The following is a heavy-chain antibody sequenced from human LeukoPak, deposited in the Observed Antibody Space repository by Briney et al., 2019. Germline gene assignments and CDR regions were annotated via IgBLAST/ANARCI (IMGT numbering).Heavy chain of an antibody. Sequence: PGGSLRLSCAASGFTFDDYAMHWVRQAPGKGLEWVSGISWNSGSIGYADSVKGRFTISRDNAKNSLYLQMNSLRAEDMALYYCAKDSSSGWFRGYFQHWGQGILVTVSS. CDR3: AKDSSSGWFRGYFQH. D-gene: IGHD6-19*01. CDR1: GFTFDDYA. CDR2: ISWNSGSI. J-gene: IGHJ1*01. V-gene: IGHV3-9*03.